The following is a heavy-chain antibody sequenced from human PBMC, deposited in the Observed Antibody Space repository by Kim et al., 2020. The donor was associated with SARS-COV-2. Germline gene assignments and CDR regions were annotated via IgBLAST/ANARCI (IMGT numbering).Heavy chain of an antibody. CDR3: ARYVGILNFYSGIDV. Sequence: GGSLRLYCVASGFTFSTYAMSWVRQAPGKGLEWVSSISGGGDSTYYADSMTGRFTVSRDKSKVTLYLHMNNLRVEDTAVYFCARYVGILNFYSGIDVWG. J-gene: IGHJ6*02. V-gene: IGHV3-23*01. CDR2: ISGGGDST. D-gene: IGHD6-13*01. CDR1: GFTFSTYA.